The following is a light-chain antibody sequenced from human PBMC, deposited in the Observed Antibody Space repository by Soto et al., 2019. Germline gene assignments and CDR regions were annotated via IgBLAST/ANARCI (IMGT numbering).Light chain of an antibody. J-gene: IGKJ1*01. V-gene: IGKV1-5*03. CDR1: QSISSW. Sequence: DIQMTQSPSTLSASVGDRVTITCRASQSISSWLAWYQQKPGKAPNLLIHKASTLLSGVPSRFSGSGSGTEFTLTISSLHPDDFATYYCQQYNTPRAWTFGQGTKVEIK. CDR2: KAS. CDR3: QQYNTPRAWT.